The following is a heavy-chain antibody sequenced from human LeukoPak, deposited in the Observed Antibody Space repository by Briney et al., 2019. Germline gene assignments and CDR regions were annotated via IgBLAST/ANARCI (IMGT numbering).Heavy chain of an antibody. CDR1: VGPISSYY. CDR3: ARDSPLDV. V-gene: IGHV4-59*01. Sequence: SETLSLTCTVSVGPISSYYRSWIRQPPGKGLERIGYIYYSVSTVYIPSLKSRVTISVDTSKNQFSLKLSSATAADTAVYYCARDSPLDVWGQGTTVTVSS. CDR2: IYYSVST. J-gene: IGHJ6*02.